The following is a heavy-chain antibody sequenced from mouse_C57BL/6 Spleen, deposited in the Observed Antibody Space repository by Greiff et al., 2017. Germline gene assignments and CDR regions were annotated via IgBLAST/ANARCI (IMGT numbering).Heavy chain of an antibody. J-gene: IGHJ4*01. CDR2: IRNKANGYTT. V-gene: IGHV7-3*01. CDR3: ARYMNYGSSRYAMDY. Sequence: EVQLVESGGGLVQPGGSLSLSCAASGFTFTDYYMSWVRQPPGKALEWLGFIRNKANGYTTEYSASVKGRFTISRDNSQSILYLQMNALRAEDSATYYCARYMNYGSSRYAMDYWGQGTSVTVSS. CDR1: GFTFTDYY. D-gene: IGHD1-1*01.